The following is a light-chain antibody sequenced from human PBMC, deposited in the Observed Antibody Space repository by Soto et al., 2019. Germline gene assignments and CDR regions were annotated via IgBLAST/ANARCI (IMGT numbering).Light chain of an antibody. CDR3: QHYGTSAL. CDR1: QSVSSSY. J-gene: IGKJ3*01. Sequence: EIVLTQSPGTLSLSPGERATLSCRTSQSVSSSYLAWYQQKPGQAPRLLIYDTSDRATGIPDWFSASGSGTDFTLTISRLEPEDFAVYYCQHYGTSALFGPGTKVDIK. V-gene: IGKV3-20*01. CDR2: DTS.